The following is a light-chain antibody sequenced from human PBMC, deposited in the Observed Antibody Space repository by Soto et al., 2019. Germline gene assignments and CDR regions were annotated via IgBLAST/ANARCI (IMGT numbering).Light chain of an antibody. CDR3: QQANRYPWT. J-gene: IGKJ1*01. V-gene: IGKV1-5*01. CDR1: HSINRW. CDR2: DTS. Sequence: DIQMTQSPSTLSASVGARVSITCRAGHSINRWFAWYQQKPGKAPNLLIYDTSTLNDGVPSRVSGSGSGTDFPLTLNSLQPDDFATYSGQQANRYPWTFSQGTNVEIK.